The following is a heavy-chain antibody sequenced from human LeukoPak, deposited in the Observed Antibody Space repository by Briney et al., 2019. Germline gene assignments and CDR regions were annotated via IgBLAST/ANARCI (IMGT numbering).Heavy chain of an antibody. D-gene: IGHD1-26*01. J-gene: IGHJ3*02. V-gene: IGHV4-34*01. CDR1: GGSFSGYY. CDR3: ARELIVDGKSYAFDI. Sequence: SETLSLTCAVYGGSFSGYYWSWIRQPPGKGLEWIGEINHSGSTNYNPSLKSRVTISVDTSKNQFSLKLSSVTAADTAVYYCARELIVDGKSYAFDIWGQGTMVTVSS. CDR2: INHSGST.